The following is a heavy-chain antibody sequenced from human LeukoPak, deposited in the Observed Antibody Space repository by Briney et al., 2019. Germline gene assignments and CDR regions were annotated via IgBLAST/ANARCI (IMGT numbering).Heavy chain of an antibody. D-gene: IGHD1-26*01. Sequence: GGSLRLSCAASGFTFSSYAMSWVRQAPGKGLEWVSAISGSGGSTYYADSVKGRFTISRDNSKNTLYLQMNSLRAEDTAIYYCARDPSTARWELLMYYFDNWGQGTLVTVSS. J-gene: IGHJ4*02. V-gene: IGHV3-23*01. CDR2: ISGSGGST. CDR3: ARDPSTARWELLMYYFDN. CDR1: GFTFSSYA.